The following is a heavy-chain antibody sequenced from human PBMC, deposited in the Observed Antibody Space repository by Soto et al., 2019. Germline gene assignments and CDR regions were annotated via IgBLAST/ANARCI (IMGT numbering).Heavy chain of an antibody. CDR1: GFTFKMFW. Sequence: EVQLVESGGGLVQPGGSLSLYCAASGFTFKMFWMHWDRQVPGKGPEWVARINDDGISTNYADSVKVRFTISRDNAKNNLYLQMNALRVEETAFYYCTRGPRSTSTGTGAFWGQGTLVTVSS. V-gene: IGHV3-74*01. CDR2: INDDGIST. CDR3: TRGPRSTSTGTGAF. J-gene: IGHJ4*02. D-gene: IGHD1-1*01.